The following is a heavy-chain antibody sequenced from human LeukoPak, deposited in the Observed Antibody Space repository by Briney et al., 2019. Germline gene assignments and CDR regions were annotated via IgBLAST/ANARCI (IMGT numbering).Heavy chain of an antibody. D-gene: IGHD3-22*01. CDR3: ARVPLSDPSGHYYPH. Sequence: ASVKVPCKASGGTFTNYGMHWVRQAPRQSPEWMGWINTGNGNTKSSQKFQDRVTLTRDTSASTAYMELNSLSSEDTAVYYCARVPLSDPSGHYYPHWGQGTLVTVSS. CDR1: GGTFTNYG. V-gene: IGHV1-3*04. J-gene: IGHJ1*01. CDR2: INTGNGNT.